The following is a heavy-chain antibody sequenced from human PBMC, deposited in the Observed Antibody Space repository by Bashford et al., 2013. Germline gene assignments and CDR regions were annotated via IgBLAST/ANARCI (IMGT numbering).Heavy chain of an antibody. J-gene: IGHJ6*02. Sequence: GSLRLSCAASGFTFSSYAMSWVRQAPGKGLEWVSAISGSGGSTYYADSVKGRFTISRDNSKNTLYLQMNSLRAEDTAVYYCAKEGSSGWYYYYYGMDVSGPRDHRSPSP. V-gene: IGHV3-23*01. CDR1: GFTFSSYA. CDR2: ISGSGGST. D-gene: IGHD6-19*01. CDR3: AKEGSSGWYYYYYGMDV.